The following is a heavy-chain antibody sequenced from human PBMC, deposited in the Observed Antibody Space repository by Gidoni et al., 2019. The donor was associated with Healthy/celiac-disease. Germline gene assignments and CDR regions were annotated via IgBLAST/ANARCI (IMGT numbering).Heavy chain of an antibody. CDR1: GYSCTSYW. V-gene: IGHV5-51*01. Sequence: EVQLVQSGAEVKKHGEYLKISCKGSGYSCTSYWIGWVRQMPGKGLEWMGIIYPGDSDTRYSPSFQGQVTISADKSISTAYLQWSSLKASDTAMYYCARLGYYDILTGHIIGAYFDYWGQGTLVTVSS. CDR2: IYPGDSDT. CDR3: ARLGYYDILTGHIIGAYFDY. D-gene: IGHD3-9*01. J-gene: IGHJ4*02.